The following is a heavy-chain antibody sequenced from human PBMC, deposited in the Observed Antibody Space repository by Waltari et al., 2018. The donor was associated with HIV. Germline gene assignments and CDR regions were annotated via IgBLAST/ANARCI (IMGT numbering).Heavy chain of an antibody. J-gene: IGHJ3*02. CDR2: IWYDGSNK. CDR3: AGFWSGDYGDDAINI. V-gene: IGHV3-33*01. D-gene: IGHD3-3*01. CDR1: GFTFSRYG. Sequence: VQLVESGGCVVQPGRSLRLPCAASGFTFSRYGLHWVRQAPGKGLGWLAFIWYDGSNKNYADSVKGRFTISRDNSKNTLYLQMNSLRAEDTAVYYCAGFWSGDYGDDAINIWGQGTMVTVSS.